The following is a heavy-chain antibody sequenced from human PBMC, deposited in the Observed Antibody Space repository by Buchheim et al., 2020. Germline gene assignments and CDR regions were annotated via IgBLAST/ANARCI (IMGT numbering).Heavy chain of an antibody. CDR3: AKDPVLGVVTPYYFDY. CDR1: GFMFSGYA. J-gene: IGHJ4*02. CDR2: ISGSGGTT. D-gene: IGHD3-3*01. Sequence: EVQLLESGGGLVQPGGSLRVSCAVSGFMFSGYAMSWVRQAPGEGLEWVSAISGSGGTTSYADSVKGRFNISRDNSRTKMYLQMNGLRAEDTAVYYCAKDPVLGVVTPYYFDYWGQGTL. V-gene: IGHV3-23*01.